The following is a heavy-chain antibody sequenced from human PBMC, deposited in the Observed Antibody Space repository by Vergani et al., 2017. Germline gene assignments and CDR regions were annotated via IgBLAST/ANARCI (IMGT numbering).Heavy chain of an antibody. D-gene: IGHD4-23*01. J-gene: IGHJ4*02. CDR3: PKPYGGNSGDYFDY. V-gene: IGHV3-23*01. CDR2: ISGSGGIT. Sequence: EVRLLESGGGLVQPGGSLRLSCAASGFTFSSYAMSWVRQAPGKGLEWVSAISGSGGITYYADSVKGRFTISRDNSKNTLYLQMNSLRAEDTAVYYCPKPYGGNSGDYFDYWGQGTLVTVSS. CDR1: GFTFSSYA.